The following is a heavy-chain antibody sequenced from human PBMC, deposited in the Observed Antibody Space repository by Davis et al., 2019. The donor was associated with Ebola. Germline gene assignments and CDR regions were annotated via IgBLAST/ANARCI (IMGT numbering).Heavy chain of an antibody. Sequence: SLKISCAASGFTFDDYAMHWVRQAPGKGLEWVSGISWNSGSIGYADSVKGRFTISRDNAKNSLYLQMNSLRAEDTAVYYCARIRFLEWSTRRGMDVWGQGTTVTVS. D-gene: IGHD3-3*01. J-gene: IGHJ6*02. V-gene: IGHV3-9*01. CDR2: ISWNSGSI. CDR1: GFTFDDYA. CDR3: ARIRFLEWSTRRGMDV.